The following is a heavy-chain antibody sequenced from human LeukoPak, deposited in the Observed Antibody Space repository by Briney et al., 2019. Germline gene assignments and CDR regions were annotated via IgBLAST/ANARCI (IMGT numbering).Heavy chain of an antibody. V-gene: IGHV3-21*06. CDR3: ARSMVTIPIPGGY. CDR2: ISSSRSYI. Sequence: GGSLRLSCAASGFTFSSYSMNWVRQAPGKGLEWVSFISSSRSYIYYADSVKGRFTISRDNAKNSLYLQMNSLRAEDTAVYYCARSMVTIPIPGGYWGQGTLVTVSS. CDR1: GFTFSSYS. J-gene: IGHJ4*02. D-gene: IGHD5-24*01.